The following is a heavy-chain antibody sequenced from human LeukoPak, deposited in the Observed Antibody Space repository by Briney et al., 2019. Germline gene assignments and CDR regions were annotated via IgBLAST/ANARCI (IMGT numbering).Heavy chain of an antibody. CDR2: IYTSGST. V-gene: IGHV4-61*02. Sequence: SETLSLTCTVSGGSISSGSYYWSWIRQPAGKGLEWIGRIYTSGSTNYNPSLKSRVTISVDTSKNQFSLKLSSVTAADTAVYYCARLLNTGMPLWGQGTLVTVSS. CDR1: GGSISSGSYY. CDR3: ARLLNTGMPL. J-gene: IGHJ4*02. D-gene: IGHD1-1*01.